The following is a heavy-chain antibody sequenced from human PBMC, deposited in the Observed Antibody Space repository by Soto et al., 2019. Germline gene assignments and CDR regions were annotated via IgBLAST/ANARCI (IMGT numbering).Heavy chain of an antibody. CDR3: ARFTGMVNSYHYYGLDV. V-gene: IGHV4-31*03. Sequence: PSETLSLSCSVSGGCISSAGDYWSWIRQHPEKGLEWIGYIHYSGSTYYKKSLESRVTISVDTSKNEFSLNLSSVTAADTAVYYCARFTGMVNSYHYYGLDVWGQGTTVTVSS. CDR2: IHYSGST. CDR1: GGCISSAGDY. D-gene: IGHD5-18*01. J-gene: IGHJ6*02.